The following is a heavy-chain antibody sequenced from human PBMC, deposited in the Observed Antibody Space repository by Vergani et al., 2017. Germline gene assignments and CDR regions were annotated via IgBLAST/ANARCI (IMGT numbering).Heavy chain of an antibody. D-gene: IGHD6-19*01. J-gene: IGHJ4*02. V-gene: IGHV3-23*01. CDR3: AKDRGSGWYVVVDY. CDR1: GFTFNHYA. CDR2: ISGSGGST. Sequence: EVQLLEPGGDLVQPGGSLRLSCAASGFTFNHYAMNWVRQAPGKGLEWVSGISGSGGSTYYADSVKGRFTISRDNSKNTLYLQMNSLRAEDTAVYYCAKDRGSGWYVVVDYWGQGTLVTVSS.